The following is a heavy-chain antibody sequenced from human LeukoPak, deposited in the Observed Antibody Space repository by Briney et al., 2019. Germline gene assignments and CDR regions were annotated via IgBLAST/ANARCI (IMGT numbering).Heavy chain of an antibody. D-gene: IGHD2-2*01. CDR1: GYTFTSYD. Sequence: ASVKVSCKASGYTFTSYDINWVRQATGQGLEWMGWMNPNSGNTGYAQKFQGRVTMTRNTSISTAYMELSSLRSEDTAVYCCARVVPAGYYYYGMDVWGQGTTVTVSS. J-gene: IGHJ6*02. CDR3: ARVVPAGYYYYGMDV. V-gene: IGHV1-8*01. CDR2: MNPNSGNT.